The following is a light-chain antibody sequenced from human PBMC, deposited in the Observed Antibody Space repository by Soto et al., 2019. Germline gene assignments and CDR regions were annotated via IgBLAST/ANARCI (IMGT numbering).Light chain of an antibody. CDR2: FAS. CDR1: QDIGSH. V-gene: IGKV1D-16*01. CDR3: QQFRSFPIT. J-gene: IGKJ5*01. Sequence: DNHMTQSPSSLSASVGDRVTITCRASQDIGSHLAWYQQKPEKAPKSLIYFASTLQSGVPSRFSASGSGTDFTLTISSLQPEDFATYYCQQFRSFPITFGQGTRLEIK.